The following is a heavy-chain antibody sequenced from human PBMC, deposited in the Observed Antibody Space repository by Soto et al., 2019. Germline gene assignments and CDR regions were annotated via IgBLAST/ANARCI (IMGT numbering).Heavy chain of an antibody. Sequence: EVQLWESGGRLVQPGGSLTLCCAASGFTFSTYAMAGVRQAPWNGLEWVAGVSASGLNTDYADPVKGRFYISRDNSKNKVSLHMNSLRAEDTALYYCAKDRTRMTSGYFFDYWGQGTQVTVSS. CDR3: AKDRTRMTSGYFFDY. CDR1: GFTFSTYA. D-gene: IGHD1-1*01. V-gene: IGHV3-23*01. J-gene: IGHJ4*02. CDR2: VSASGLNT.